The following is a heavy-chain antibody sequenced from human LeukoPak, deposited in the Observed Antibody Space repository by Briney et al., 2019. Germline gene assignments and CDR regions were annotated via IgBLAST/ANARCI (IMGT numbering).Heavy chain of an antibody. V-gene: IGHV3-30*03. CDR2: ISYDGSNK. CDR3: ARSGGGR. CDR1: GFTFSSYG. J-gene: IGHJ4*02. D-gene: IGHD3-16*01. Sequence: GKSLRLSCAASGFTFSSYGMHWVRQAPGKGLEWVAVISYDGSNKYYADSVKGRFTISRDNSKKTLYLQMNSLRAEDTAVYYCARSGGGRWGQGTLVTVSS.